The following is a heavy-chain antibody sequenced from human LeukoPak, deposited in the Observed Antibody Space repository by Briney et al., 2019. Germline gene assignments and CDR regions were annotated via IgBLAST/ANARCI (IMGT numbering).Heavy chain of an antibody. Sequence: GGSLRLSCVASQFTFKNYWMHWVRQAPGRGLVWLSYISPDGSSTRYADSVRGRFTISRDNAKNTLYLQMNSLRAEDTAVYFCATAWSYWGQGTLVTVSS. CDR3: ATAWSY. D-gene: IGHD2-21*02. V-gene: IGHV3-74*01. CDR1: QFTFKNYW. J-gene: IGHJ4*02. CDR2: ISPDGSST.